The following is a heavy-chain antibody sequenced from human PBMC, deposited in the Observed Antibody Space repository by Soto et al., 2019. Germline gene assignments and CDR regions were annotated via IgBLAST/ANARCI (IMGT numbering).Heavy chain of an antibody. Sequence: SGPTLVNPTQTLTLTCTFSGFSLSTSGVGVGWVRQPPGKALQWLALIYWNDDKRYSPSLKSRLTITKDTSKNQVVLTMTNMDPVDTATYYCTHSACGSDCWGWFDSWGQGTLVTVSS. CDR1: GFSLSTSGVG. CDR3: THSACGSDCWGWFDS. D-gene: IGHD2-21*02. V-gene: IGHV2-5*01. CDR2: IYWNDDK. J-gene: IGHJ5*01.